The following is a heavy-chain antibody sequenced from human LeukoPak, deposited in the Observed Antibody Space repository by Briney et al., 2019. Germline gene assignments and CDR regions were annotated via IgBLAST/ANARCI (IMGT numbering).Heavy chain of an antibody. D-gene: IGHD3-22*01. CDR1: GFSFRTYA. J-gene: IGHJ4*02. V-gene: IGHV3-23*01. CDR2: ISGSGATT. Sequence: PGGSLRLSCAASGFSFRTYAMTCVRQAPGKGLEWVSSISGSGATTYNADPLKGRFTISRDNSKNTLYLQMNSLRAEDTAVYYCVRESTSSGYYYAPDYWGQGTLVTVS. CDR3: VRESTSSGYYYAPDY.